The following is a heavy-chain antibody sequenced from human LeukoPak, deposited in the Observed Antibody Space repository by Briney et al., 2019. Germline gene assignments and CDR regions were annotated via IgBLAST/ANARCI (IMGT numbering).Heavy chain of an antibody. D-gene: IGHD3-3*01. V-gene: IGHV1-2*02. CDR3: ARTRPHYDFWSGSSDWFDP. CDR2: INPNSGGT. CDR1: GYTFTGYY. Sequence: GASVKVSCKASGYTFTGYYMHWVRQAPGQGLEWMGWINPNSGGTNYAQKFQGRVTMTRDTSISTAYMELSRLRSDDTAVYYCARTRPHYDFWSGSSDWFDPWGQGTLVTVSS. J-gene: IGHJ5*02.